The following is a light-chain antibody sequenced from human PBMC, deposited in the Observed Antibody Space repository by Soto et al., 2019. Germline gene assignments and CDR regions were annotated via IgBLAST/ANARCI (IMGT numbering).Light chain of an antibody. V-gene: IGLV2-8*01. CDR2: EVT. Sequence: QSVLTQPPSASGSPGQSVTISCTGTINDVGGYNYVSWYQQHPGKAPKLLISEVTKRPSGVPDRFSGSKSGNTASLTVSGLQAEDEADYYCGSKAGSNKHVVFGGGTKLTVL. CDR3: GSKAGSNKHVV. CDR1: INDVGGYNY. J-gene: IGLJ2*01.